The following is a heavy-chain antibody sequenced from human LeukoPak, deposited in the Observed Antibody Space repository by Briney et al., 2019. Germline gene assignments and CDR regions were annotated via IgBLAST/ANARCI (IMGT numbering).Heavy chain of an antibody. D-gene: IGHD5-12*01. CDR2: ISAYNGNT. CDR1: GYTFTSYG. J-gene: IGHJ5*02. V-gene: IGHV1-18*01. Sequence: ASVKVSCKASGYTFTSYGISWVRQAPGQGLEWMGWISAYNGNTNYAQKLQGRVTMTTDTSTSTAYMELRSLRSDDTAVYYCARLIYSGYDYSYWFDPWGQGTLVTVFS. CDR3: ARLIYSGYDYSYWFDP.